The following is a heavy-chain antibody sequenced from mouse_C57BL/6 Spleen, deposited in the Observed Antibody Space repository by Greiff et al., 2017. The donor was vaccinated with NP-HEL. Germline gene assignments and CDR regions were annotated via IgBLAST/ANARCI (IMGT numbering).Heavy chain of an antibody. CDR3: ARTHYYGSSYEFAY. CDR2: IYPGDGDT. J-gene: IGHJ3*01. Sequence: QVQLKESGPELVKPGASVKISCKASGYAFSSSWMNWVKQRPGKGLEWIGRIYPGDGDTNYNGKFKGKATLTADKSSSTAYMQLSSLTSEDSAVYFCARTHYYGSSYEFAYWGQGTLVTVSA. D-gene: IGHD1-1*01. V-gene: IGHV1-82*01. CDR1: GYAFSSSW.